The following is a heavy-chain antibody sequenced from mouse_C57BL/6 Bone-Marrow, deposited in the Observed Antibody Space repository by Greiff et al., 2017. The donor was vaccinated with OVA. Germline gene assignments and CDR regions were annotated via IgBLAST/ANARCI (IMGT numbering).Heavy chain of an antibody. CDR2: IDPHSGGT. CDR1: GYTFTSYW. D-gene: IGHD1-1*01. V-gene: IGHV1-72*01. Sequence: QVQLQQPGAELVKPGASVKLSCKASGYTFTSYWMHWVKQRPGRGLEWIGRIDPHSGGTKYNEKFKSKATLTVDKPSSTAYMQLSSLTSEDSAVYYCARSPLYYGSSYFDYWGQGTTLTVSS. CDR3: ARSPLYYGSSYFDY. J-gene: IGHJ2*01.